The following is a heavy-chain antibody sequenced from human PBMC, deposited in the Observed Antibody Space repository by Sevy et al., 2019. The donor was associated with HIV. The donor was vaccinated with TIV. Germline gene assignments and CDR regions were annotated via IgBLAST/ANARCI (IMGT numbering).Heavy chain of an antibody. V-gene: IGHV3-23*01. CDR1: GFTFSNYA. CDR2: ITDSGDNT. Sequence: GGSLRLSCAASGFTFSNYAMTWVRQAPGKGLEWVSSITDSGDNTYYADSVKGRFTISRDNSKNTLDLHMSSLRADDTAVYYCAKESSGKLLWLGEPPYYFDYWGQGTLVTVSS. J-gene: IGHJ4*02. D-gene: IGHD3-10*01. CDR3: AKESSGKLLWLGEPPYYFDY.